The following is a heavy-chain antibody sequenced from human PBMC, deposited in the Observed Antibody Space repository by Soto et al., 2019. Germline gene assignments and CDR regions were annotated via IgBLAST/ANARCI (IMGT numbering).Heavy chain of an antibody. D-gene: IGHD1-1*01. CDR1: GGAFSRYA. V-gene: IGHV1-69*01. Sequence: QVLLGQSGAEVKKPGSSVKVSCKASGGAFSRYAISWVRQAPGQGLEWVGGIFPVYGTPVYAQKLKGRVTHTAYEATTTVYMELSGVRYEDTAFYYCARAYESQILEVAALEIWGQGTMVTVSS. J-gene: IGHJ3*02. CDR2: IFPVYGTP. CDR3: ARAYESQILEVAALEI.